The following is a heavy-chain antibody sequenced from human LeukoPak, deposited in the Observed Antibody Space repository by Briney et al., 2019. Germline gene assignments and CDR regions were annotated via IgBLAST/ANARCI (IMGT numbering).Heavy chain of an antibody. CDR2: VYYTGST. Sequence: SETLSLTCSVSGGSITNSNYYWGWIRQPPGTGLEWLGAVYYTGSTDYNTSLRGRVTLSVDTSRKQFSLRLTSVTAADTAVYYCASIRVVTTFYYFYMDIWGKGTTVTVSS. CDR1: GGSITNSNYY. D-gene: IGHD3-3*01. CDR3: ASIRVVTTFYYFYMDI. V-gene: IGHV4-39*01. J-gene: IGHJ6*03.